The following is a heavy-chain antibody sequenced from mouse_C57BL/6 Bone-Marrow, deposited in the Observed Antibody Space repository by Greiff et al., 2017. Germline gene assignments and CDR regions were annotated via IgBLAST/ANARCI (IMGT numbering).Heavy chain of an antibody. CDR1: GFNIKDDY. CDR2: IDPENGDT. Sequence: EVQLQQSGAELVRPGASVKLSCTASGFNIKDDYMHWVKQRPEQGLEWIGWIDPENGDTEYASKFQGKATITAVTSSNTAYLQLSSLTSEDTAVYYCTVVTTVVEGAWFAYWGQGTLVTVSA. V-gene: IGHV14-4*01. J-gene: IGHJ3*01. CDR3: TVVTTVVEGAWFAY. D-gene: IGHD1-1*01.